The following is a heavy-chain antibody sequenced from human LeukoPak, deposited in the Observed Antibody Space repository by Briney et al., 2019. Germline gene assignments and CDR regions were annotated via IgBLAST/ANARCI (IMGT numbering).Heavy chain of an antibody. Sequence: GGSLRLSCAASGFTFSSYSMNWVRQAPGKGLERVSYISSSSSTIYYADSVKGRFTISRDNAKNSLYLQMNSLRDEDTAVYYCARNTIFGVVHAFDIWGQGTMVTVSS. CDR2: ISSSSSTI. V-gene: IGHV3-48*02. CDR3: ARNTIFGVVHAFDI. J-gene: IGHJ3*02. CDR1: GFTFSSYS. D-gene: IGHD3-3*01.